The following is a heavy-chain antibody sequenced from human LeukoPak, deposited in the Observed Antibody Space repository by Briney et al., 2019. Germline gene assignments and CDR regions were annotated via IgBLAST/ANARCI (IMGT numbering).Heavy chain of an antibody. Sequence: PGGSLRLSCAASGFTVSSNYMSWVRQAPGKGLEWVSVIYSGGSTYYADSVKGRFTISRDNFKNTLYLQMNSLRAEDTAVYYCASGYSGYDLDYWGQGTLVTVSS. V-gene: IGHV3-53*01. CDR2: IYSGGST. D-gene: IGHD5-12*01. J-gene: IGHJ4*02. CDR3: ASGYSGYDLDY. CDR1: GFTVSSNY.